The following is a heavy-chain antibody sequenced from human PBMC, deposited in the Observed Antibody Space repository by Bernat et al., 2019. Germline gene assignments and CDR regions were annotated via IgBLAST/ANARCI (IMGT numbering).Heavy chain of an antibody. CDR2: INPSGGST. Sequence: LVQSGAEVKKPGASVKFSCKASGYTFTSYYMHWVRQAPGQGLELMGIINPSGGSTSYAQKFQGRVTMTRDTSTSTVYMELSSLRSEDTAVYYCARDLIVGATQIDYWGQGTLVTVPS. J-gene: IGHJ4*02. V-gene: IGHV1-46*01. CDR3: ARDLIVGATQIDY. D-gene: IGHD1-26*01. CDR1: GYTFTSYY.